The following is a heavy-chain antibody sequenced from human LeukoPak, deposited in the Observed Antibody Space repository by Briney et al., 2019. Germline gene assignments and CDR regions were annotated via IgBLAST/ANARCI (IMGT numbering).Heavy chain of an antibody. CDR3: AREPSAAGYSDVFDY. V-gene: IGHV3-7*03. D-gene: IGHD5-18*01. CDR2: IKQDGSEK. CDR1: GFTFSYYW. J-gene: IGHJ4*02. Sequence: GGSLRLSCATSGFTFSYYWMTWVRQAPGKGLEWVANIKQDGSEKYYVDSVKGRFTISRDNAEKSVYLQMNSLRAEDTAVYYCAREPSAAGYSDVFDYWGQGALVTVSS.